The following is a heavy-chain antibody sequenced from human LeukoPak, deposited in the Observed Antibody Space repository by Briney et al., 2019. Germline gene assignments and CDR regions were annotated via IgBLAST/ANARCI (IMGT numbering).Heavy chain of an antibody. D-gene: IGHD2-15*01. Sequence: GASVKVSCKASGYTFTSYYMHWVRQAPGQGLEWMGWINPNSGGTNYAQKFQGRVTMTRDTSISTAYMELSRLRSDDTAVYYCAREAGIVAVVAATKGREYWFDPWGQGTLVTVSS. CDR3: AREAGIVAVVAATKGREYWFDP. J-gene: IGHJ5*02. CDR2: INPNSGGT. CDR1: GYTFTSYY. V-gene: IGHV1-2*02.